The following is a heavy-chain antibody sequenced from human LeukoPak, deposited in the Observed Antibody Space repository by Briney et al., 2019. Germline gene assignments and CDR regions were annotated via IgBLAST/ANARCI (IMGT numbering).Heavy chain of an antibody. CDR1: GYIFSGYY. J-gene: IGHJ5*02. V-gene: IGHV1-2*02. CDR2: INPKSGVT. D-gene: IGHD3-22*01. Sequence: ASVKVSCKASGYIFSGYYMHWVRQAPGQGLEWMGWINPKSGVTSSAQKFRGRVTMSRDTSISTAYMEVTSLRSDDTGVYYCARVGHISLIESWYDPWGQGTLVTVSS. CDR3: ARVGHISLIESWYDP.